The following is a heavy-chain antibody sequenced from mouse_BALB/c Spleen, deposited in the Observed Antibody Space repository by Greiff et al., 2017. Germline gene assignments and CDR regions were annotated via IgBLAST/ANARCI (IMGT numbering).Heavy chain of an antibody. CDR3: AREGYGNYRWYFDV. CDR2: IWAGGST. Sequence: QVQLKESGPGLVAPSQSLSITCTVSGFSLTSYGVHWVRQPPGKGLEWLGVIWAGGSTNYNSALMSRLSISKDNSKSQVFLKMNSLQTDDTAMYYCAREGYGNYRWYFDVWGAGTTVTVSS. D-gene: IGHD2-10*02. V-gene: IGHV2-9*02. J-gene: IGHJ1*01. CDR1: GFSLTSYG.